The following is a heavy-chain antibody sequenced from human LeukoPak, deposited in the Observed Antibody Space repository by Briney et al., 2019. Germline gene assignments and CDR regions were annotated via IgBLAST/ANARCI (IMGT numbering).Heavy chain of an antibody. V-gene: IGHV3-23*01. D-gene: IGHD3-22*01. J-gene: IGHJ4*02. CDR2: ISGRGDNT. CDR3: AKEDYDSSGFAFDC. CDR1: GFTFSGCA. Sequence: GGSLRLSCAASGFTFSGCAMSWVRQAPGKGLEWVSAISGRGDNTYYADSVKGRFTISRDNSKNTLSLQMNSLRAEDTAVYYCAKEDYDSSGFAFDCWGQGTLVTASS.